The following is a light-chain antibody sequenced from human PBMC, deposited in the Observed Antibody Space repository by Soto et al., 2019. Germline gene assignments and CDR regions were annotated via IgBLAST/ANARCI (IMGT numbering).Light chain of an antibody. CDR1: QGIGNS. J-gene: IGKJ3*01. CDR3: QHSDDLPL. Sequence: DIQMTQSPSSLSASVGDRVTITCQASQGIGNSLNWYQHKPGKAPKRLIYDASNWETGVPSRFSGGGAGTDFTCTISSLLQEDIVTYYCQHSDDLPLFGPGTKVDIK. V-gene: IGKV1-33*01. CDR2: DAS.